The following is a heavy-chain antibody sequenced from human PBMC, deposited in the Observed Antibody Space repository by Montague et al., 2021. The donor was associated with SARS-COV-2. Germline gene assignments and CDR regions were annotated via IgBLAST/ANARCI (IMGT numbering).Heavy chain of an antibody. CDR3: ARGLMVYNGMDV. V-gene: IGHV3-11*05. J-gene: IGHJ6*02. Sequence: SLRLSCAASGFTFSDYYMSWIRQAPGKGLEWASYISSSSSHTNYADSVKGRFTIARDNAKNSLYLQMNSLRAEDTAVYYCARGLMVYNGMDVWGQGTTVTVSS. D-gene: IGHD2-8*01. CDR1: GFTFSDYY. CDR2: ISSSSSHT.